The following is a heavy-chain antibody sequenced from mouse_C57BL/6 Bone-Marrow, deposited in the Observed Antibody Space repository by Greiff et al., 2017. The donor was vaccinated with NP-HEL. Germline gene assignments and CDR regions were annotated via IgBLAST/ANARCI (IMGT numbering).Heavy chain of an antibody. CDR3: ARSGTNGYFDV. Sequence: QVQLQQPGAELVRPGSSVKLSCKASGYTFTSYWMDWVKHRPGQGLEWIGNIYPSDSETHYNQKFKDKATLTVDKSSSTAYMQLSSLTSEDSAVYYCARSGTNGYFDVWGTGTTVTVSS. CDR1: GYTFTSYW. J-gene: IGHJ1*03. CDR2: IYPSDSET. D-gene: IGHD4-1*01. V-gene: IGHV1-61*01.